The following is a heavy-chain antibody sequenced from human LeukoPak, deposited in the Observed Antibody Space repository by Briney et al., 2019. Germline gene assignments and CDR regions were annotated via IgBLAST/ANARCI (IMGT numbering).Heavy chain of an antibody. CDR2: ISYDGSNK. V-gene: IGHV3-30*18. Sequence: GGSLRLSCAASGFTFRSYGMHWVRQAPGKGLEWVAVISYDGSNKYYADSVKGRFTISRDNSKNTLYLQMNSLRAEDTAVYYCAKEELLASYGMDVWGQGTTVTVSS. D-gene: IGHD1-26*01. J-gene: IGHJ6*02. CDR1: GFTFRSYG. CDR3: AKEELLASYGMDV.